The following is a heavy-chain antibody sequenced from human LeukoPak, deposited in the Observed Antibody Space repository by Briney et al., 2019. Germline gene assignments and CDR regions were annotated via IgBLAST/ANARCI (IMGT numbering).Heavy chain of an antibody. D-gene: IGHD3-22*01. V-gene: IGHV3-23*01. J-gene: IGHJ4*02. CDR1: GFTFSSRA. CDR3: AKDRGEYDTSGYYYDY. Sequence: PGGSLRLSCAASGFTFSSRAMSWVRQAPGKGLEWVSSISGGGGSAYYADSVKGRFTISRDNSKNTLYLQVNSLRAEDTAVYYYAKDRGEYDTSGYYYDYWGQGTLVTVSS. CDR2: ISGGGGSA.